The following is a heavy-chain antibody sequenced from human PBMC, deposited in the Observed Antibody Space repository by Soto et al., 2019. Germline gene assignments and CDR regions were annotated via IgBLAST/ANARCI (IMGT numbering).Heavy chain of an antibody. D-gene: IGHD3-9*01. CDR1: GGNFRSEA. CDR3: ARAQFSDILTADDSGMDV. Sequence: GASVKFYCKASGGNFRSEAISWVRQAPGHGLEWMGRIIPMFSTPHYAQKFQGRVTIIADESTTTVNMEMRGLTYEDTAVYYCARAQFSDILTADDSGMDVWGQGTSVTVSS. CDR2: IIPMFSTP. V-gene: IGHV1-69*13. J-gene: IGHJ6*02.